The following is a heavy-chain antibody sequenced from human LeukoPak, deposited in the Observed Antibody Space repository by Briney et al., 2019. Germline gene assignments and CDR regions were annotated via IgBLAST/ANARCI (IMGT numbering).Heavy chain of an antibody. V-gene: IGHV3-48*04. D-gene: IGHD1-7*01. CDR2: ISSSSSTI. Sequence: GGSLRLSCAASGFTFSSYSMNWVRQAPGKGLEWVSYISSSSSTIYYADSVKGRFTISRDNAKNSLYLQMNSLRAEDTAVYYCARTGTTSLGYYYYYMDVWGKGTTVTVSS. CDR3: ARTGTTSLGYYYYYMDV. J-gene: IGHJ6*03. CDR1: GFTFSSYS.